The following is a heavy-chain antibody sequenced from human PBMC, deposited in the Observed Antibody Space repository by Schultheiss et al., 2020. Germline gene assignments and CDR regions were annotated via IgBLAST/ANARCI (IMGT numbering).Heavy chain of an antibody. D-gene: IGHD2-15*01. CDR3: ARLRLSVVVAATDYYYGMDV. Sequence: GGSLRLSCAASGFTFSSYGMHWVRQAPGKGLEWVAVIWYDGSNKYYADSVKGRFTISRDNSKNTLYLQMNSLRAEDTAVYYCARLRLSVVVAATDYYYGMDVWGQGTTVTGSS. J-gene: IGHJ6*02. CDR1: GFTFSSYG. V-gene: IGHV3-30*19. CDR2: IWYDGSNK.